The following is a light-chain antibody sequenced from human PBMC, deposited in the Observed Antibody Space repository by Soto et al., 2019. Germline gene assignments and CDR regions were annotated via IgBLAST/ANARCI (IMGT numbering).Light chain of an antibody. J-gene: IGLJ3*02. CDR3: CSYTSSSIRV. V-gene: IGLV2-14*02. Sequence: QSALTQPASVSGSPGQSITISCTRTSSDVGNYNLVSWYQPHPGKAPKLMIYEGSKRPSGVSNRFSGSKSGNTASLTISGLQAEDEADYYCCSYTSSSIRVFGGGTKLTVL. CDR2: EGS. CDR1: SSDVGNYNL.